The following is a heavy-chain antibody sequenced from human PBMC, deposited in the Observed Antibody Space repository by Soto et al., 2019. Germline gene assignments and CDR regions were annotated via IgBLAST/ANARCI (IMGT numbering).Heavy chain of an antibody. CDR1: GFTVSSSY. CDR3: ARVPNDAFDI. J-gene: IGHJ3*02. D-gene: IGHD2-2*01. Sequence: GGCLRLSCAASGFTVSSSYMSWVRQAPGKGLEWVSVIYSGGSTYYADSVKGRFTISRDNSKNTLYLQMNSLRAEDTAVYYCARVPNDAFDIWGQGTMVTVSS. V-gene: IGHV3-66*01. CDR2: IYSGGST.